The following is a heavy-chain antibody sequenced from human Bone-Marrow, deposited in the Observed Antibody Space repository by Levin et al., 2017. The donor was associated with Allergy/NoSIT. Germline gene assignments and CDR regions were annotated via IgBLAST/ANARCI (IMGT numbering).Heavy chain of an antibody. D-gene: IGHD6-25*01. CDR2: IYYSGST. J-gene: IGHJ4*02. CDR1: GGSISSYY. CDR3: ARYSSGGGGYFDY. V-gene: IGHV4-59*01. Sequence: MASETLSLTCTVSGGSISSYYWSWIRQPPGKGLEWIGYIYYSGSTNYNPSLKSRVTISVDTSKNQFSLKLSSVTAADTAVYYCARYSSGGGGYFDYWGQGTLVTVSS.